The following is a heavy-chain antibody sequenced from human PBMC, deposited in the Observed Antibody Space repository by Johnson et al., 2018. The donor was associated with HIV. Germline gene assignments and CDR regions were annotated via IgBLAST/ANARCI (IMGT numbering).Heavy chain of an antibody. CDR1: GFTFDDYG. J-gene: IGHJ3*02. V-gene: IGHV3-20*04. CDR3: AREGRLGYCSGGSCYGDARDI. Sequence: VQLVESGGGVVRPGGSLRLSCAASGFTFDDYGMSWVRQAPGKGLEWVSGINWTGGSTGYAASVKGRFTISRDNAKNSLYLQMNSLRAEDTALYYCAREGRLGYCSGGSCYGDARDIWGQGTMVTVSS. D-gene: IGHD2-15*01. CDR2: INWTGGST.